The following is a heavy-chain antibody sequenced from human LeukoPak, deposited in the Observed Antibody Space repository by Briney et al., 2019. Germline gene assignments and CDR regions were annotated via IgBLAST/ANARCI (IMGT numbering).Heavy chain of an antibody. D-gene: IGHD2-15*01. Sequence: GGSLRLSCAASGFTFSSSAMSWVRQAPGKGLEWVSGISGSGRGGRTYYADSVKGRFTISRDNSKNTLYLQMNSLRAEDTAVYYCAKAPVTTCSGAYCYPFDYWGQGTLVTVSS. V-gene: IGHV3-23*01. CDR1: GFTFSSSA. J-gene: IGHJ4*02. CDR2: ISGSGRGGRT. CDR3: AKAPVTTCSGAYCYPFDY.